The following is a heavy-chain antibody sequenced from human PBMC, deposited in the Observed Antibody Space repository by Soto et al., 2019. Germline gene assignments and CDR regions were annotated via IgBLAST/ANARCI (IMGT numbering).Heavy chain of an antibody. V-gene: IGHV1-69*02. CDR2: IIPILGIA. D-gene: IGHD1-20*01. CDR1: GGTFSSYT. Sequence: QVQLVQSGAEVKKPGSSVKVSCKASGGTFSSYTISWVRQAPGQGLEWMGRIIPILGIANYAQKFQGRVTITADKSPSTAYMELSSLRSEDTAVYYCARAGITGTTGYYYGMDVWGQGTTVTVSS. CDR3: ARAGITGTTGYYYGMDV. J-gene: IGHJ6*02.